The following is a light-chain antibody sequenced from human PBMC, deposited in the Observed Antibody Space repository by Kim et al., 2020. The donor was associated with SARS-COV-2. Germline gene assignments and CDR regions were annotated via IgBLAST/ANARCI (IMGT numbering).Light chain of an antibody. CDR3: QQYNTYPWT. Sequence: SASTGDRVTITCRASQGVSSYLAWYQQKPGKAPKLLIYAASTLQTGVPSRFSGSGSGTDFTLTISCLQSEDFATYYCQQYNTYPWTFGEGTKVEI. CDR2: AAS. V-gene: IGKV1-8*01. CDR1: QGVSSY. J-gene: IGKJ1*01.